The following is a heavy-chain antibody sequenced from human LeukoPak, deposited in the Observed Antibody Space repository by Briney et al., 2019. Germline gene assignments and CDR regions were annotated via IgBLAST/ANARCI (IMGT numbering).Heavy chain of an antibody. CDR2: IYHSGST. V-gene: IGHV4-30-2*01. Sequence: TLSLTCTVSGGSISSGGYYWSWIRQPPGKGLEWIGYIYHSGSTYYNPSLKSRVTISVDRSKNQFSLKLSSVTAADTAVYYCARDQAARPLDYWGQGTLVTVSS. J-gene: IGHJ4*02. CDR3: ARDQAARPLDY. CDR1: GGSISSGGYY. D-gene: IGHD6-6*01.